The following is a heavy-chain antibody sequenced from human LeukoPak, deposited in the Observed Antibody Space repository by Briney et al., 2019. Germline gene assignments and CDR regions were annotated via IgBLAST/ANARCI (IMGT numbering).Heavy chain of an antibody. J-gene: IGHJ4*02. CDR2: INGDGSAT. Sequence: GGPLTLSCAACGFTFNGHWIYWLRQAAGKGLAWVSRINGDGSATNYADSMEGRFTISRDNGKNIVYLQMNSLREDDTAIHYCARDINWGQVDYWGQGTLVTVSS. CDR3: ARDINWGQVDY. V-gene: IGHV3-74*01. D-gene: IGHD7-27*01. CDR1: GFTFNGHW.